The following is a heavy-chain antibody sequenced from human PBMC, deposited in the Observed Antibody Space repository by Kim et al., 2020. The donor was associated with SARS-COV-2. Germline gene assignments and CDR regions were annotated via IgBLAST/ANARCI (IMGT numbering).Heavy chain of an antibody. J-gene: IGHJ4*02. V-gene: IGHV1-24*01. Sequence: ASVKVSCKVSGYTLTELSMHWVRQAPGKGLEWMGGFDPEDGERIYAQKFQGRVTMTEDTSTNTAYMEMSSLRSEDTAVYYCATEWGQWLDRAFDYWGQGTLVTGSS. CDR2: FDPEDGER. CDR1: GYTLTELS. CDR3: ATEWGQWLDRAFDY. D-gene: IGHD6-19*01.